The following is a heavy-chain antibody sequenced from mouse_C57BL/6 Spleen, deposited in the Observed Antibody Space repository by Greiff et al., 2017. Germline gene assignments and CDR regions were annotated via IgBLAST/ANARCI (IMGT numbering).Heavy chain of an antibody. CDR1: GYTFTSYG. J-gene: IGHJ2*01. D-gene: IGHD1-2*01. Sequence: VQLQQSGAELARPGASVKLSCKASGYTFTSYGISWVKQRTGQGLEWIGEIYPRSGNTYYNAKFKGKATLTADKSSSTAYMELRSLTSEDSAVYFCARCSLLPYYFDYWGQGTTLTVSS. V-gene: IGHV1-81*01. CDR3: ARCSLLPYYFDY. CDR2: IYPRSGNT.